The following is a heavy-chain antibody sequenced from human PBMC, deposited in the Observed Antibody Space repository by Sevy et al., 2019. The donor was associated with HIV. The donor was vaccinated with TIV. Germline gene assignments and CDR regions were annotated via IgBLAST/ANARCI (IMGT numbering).Heavy chain of an antibody. CDR3: ARVEYDSSGYYSAEYFQH. D-gene: IGHD3-22*01. V-gene: IGHV4-31*03. Sequence: SETLSLTCTVSGGSISSGGYYWSWIRQHPGKGLEWIGYIYYSGSTYYNPSLKSRVTISVDTSKNQFSLKLSSVTAADTAVDYCARVEYDSSGYYSAEYFQHWGQGTLVTVSS. J-gene: IGHJ1*01. CDR1: GGSISSGGYY. CDR2: IYYSGST.